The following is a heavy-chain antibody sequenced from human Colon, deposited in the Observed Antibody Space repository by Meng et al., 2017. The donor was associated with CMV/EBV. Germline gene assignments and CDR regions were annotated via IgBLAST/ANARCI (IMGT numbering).Heavy chain of an antibody. D-gene: IGHD5-18*01. CDR3: ARHYTSMTRGAFDI. CDR1: GGSISSSRYY. CDR2: VYYSGNT. Sequence: SETLSLTCTVSGGSISSSRYYWGWIRQPPGKGPEWIGSVYYSGNTYYNPSLQSRVTTSVDTSKNQFSLNLSSVTAADTAIYYCARHYTSMTRGAFDIWGQGTMVT. V-gene: IGHV4-39*07. J-gene: IGHJ3*02.